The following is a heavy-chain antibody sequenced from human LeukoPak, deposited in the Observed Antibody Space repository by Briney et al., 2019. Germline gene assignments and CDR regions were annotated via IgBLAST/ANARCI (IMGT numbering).Heavy chain of an antibody. Sequence: GGSLRLSCAASGFTFSDYYMSWIRQAPGKGLEWVSYISSSGSTIYYADSVKGRFTISRDNAKNSLYLQMNSLRGDDTAVYYCAKDVGKWESLHFFDYWGQGTLVTVSS. D-gene: IGHD1-26*01. V-gene: IGHV3-11*01. CDR1: GFTFSDYY. J-gene: IGHJ4*02. CDR2: ISSSGSTI. CDR3: AKDVGKWESLHFFDY.